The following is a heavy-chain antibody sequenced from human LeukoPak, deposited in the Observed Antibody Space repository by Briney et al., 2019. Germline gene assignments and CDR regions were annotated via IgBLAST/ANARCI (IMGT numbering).Heavy chain of an antibody. CDR1: GFTVSSNY. CDR3: ARAPPGVHPFDY. V-gene: IGHV3-53*01. J-gene: IGHJ4*02. CDR2: IYTGGSI. Sequence: EPGGSLRLSCAASGFTVSSNYMSWVRQAPGKGLEWVSVIYTGGSIYCADSVKGRITISRDNSKNTLYLQMNSLRAEDTAVYYCARAPPGVHPFDYWGQGRLVTVSS. D-gene: IGHD3-3*01.